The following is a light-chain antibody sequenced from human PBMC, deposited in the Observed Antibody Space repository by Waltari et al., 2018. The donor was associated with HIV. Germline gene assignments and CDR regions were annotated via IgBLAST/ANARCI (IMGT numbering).Light chain of an antibody. CDR1: SSDVGAYNL. Sequence: SALTQPASVSGSPGQSITISCTGTSSDVGAYNLVSWYQQHPGKAPKFIIYEVNMRPSEVSVRFSAAKSGNTASLTISGLQAEDEADYYCCSYAGRSTLEVFGGGTKVTVL. CDR3: CSYAGRSTLEV. V-gene: IGLV2-23*02. J-gene: IGLJ2*01. CDR2: EVN.